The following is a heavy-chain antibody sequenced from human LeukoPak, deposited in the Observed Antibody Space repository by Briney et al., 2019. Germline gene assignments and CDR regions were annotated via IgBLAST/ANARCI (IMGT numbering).Heavy chain of an antibody. Sequence: PGGSLRLSCAASGFTFSSYAMHWVRQAPGKGLEWVAVISYDGSNKYYADSVKGRFTISRDSSKNTLYLQMNSLRAEDTAVYYCARDYLRDGYNFDYWGQGTLVTVSS. CDR2: ISYDGSNK. V-gene: IGHV3-30-3*01. CDR3: ARDYLRDGYNFDY. D-gene: IGHD5-24*01. J-gene: IGHJ4*02. CDR1: GFTFSSYA.